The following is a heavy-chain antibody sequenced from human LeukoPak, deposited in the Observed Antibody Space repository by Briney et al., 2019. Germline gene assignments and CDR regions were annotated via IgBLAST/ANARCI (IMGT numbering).Heavy chain of an antibody. Sequence: GESLKISCKGSGYSFTSYWIGWVRQMPGKGLEWMGIIHPGDSDTRYSPSFQGQVTISADKSISTAYLQWSSLKASDTAMYYCARRDCSGGSCFNAFDIWGQGTMVTVSS. V-gene: IGHV5-51*01. D-gene: IGHD2-15*01. J-gene: IGHJ3*02. CDR3: ARRDCSGGSCFNAFDI. CDR1: GYSFTSYW. CDR2: IHPGDSDT.